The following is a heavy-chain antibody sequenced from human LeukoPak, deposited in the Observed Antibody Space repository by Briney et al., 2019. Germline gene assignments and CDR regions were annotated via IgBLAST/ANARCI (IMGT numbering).Heavy chain of an antibody. CDR3: AKEGSSGWY. J-gene: IGHJ4*02. CDR1: GFTFSSHS. V-gene: IGHV3-48*01. Sequence: PGGSLRLSCVASGFTFSSHSMNWVRQAPGKGLEWLAYIRGGSDVKQYADSVKGRFTISRDNSKNTLYLQVNSLRAEDTALYYCAKEGSSGWYWGQGTLVTVSS. CDR2: IRGGSDVK. D-gene: IGHD6-19*01.